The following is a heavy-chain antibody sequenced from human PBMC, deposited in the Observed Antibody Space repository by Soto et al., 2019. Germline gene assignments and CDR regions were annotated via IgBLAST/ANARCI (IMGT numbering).Heavy chain of an antibody. V-gene: IGHV3-30*03. CDR3: ASMIVVVRPNYYYYGMDV. D-gene: IGHD3-22*01. Sequence: QVQLVESGGGVVQPGRSLRLSCAASGFTFSSYGMHWVRQAPGKGLEWVAVISYDGSNKYYADSVKGRFTISRDNSKNTLYLQMNSLRAEDTAVYYCASMIVVVRPNYYYYGMDVWGQGTTVTVSS. CDR1: GFTFSSYG. CDR2: ISYDGSNK. J-gene: IGHJ6*02.